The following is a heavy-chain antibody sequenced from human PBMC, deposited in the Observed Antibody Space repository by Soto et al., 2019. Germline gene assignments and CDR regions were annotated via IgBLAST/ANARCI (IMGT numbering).Heavy chain of an antibody. CDR2: INPNGGGT. J-gene: IGHJ4*02. Sequence: ASVKVSCKASGYTFTAYYIHWVRQAPGQGLEWMGWINPNGGGTKYARKFQGRVTMTRDTSINTAYMELTRLTSDDTAVYYCARAVRTMIQGVRFRVDQWGQGTLVTVSS. V-gene: IGHV1-2*02. CDR1: GYTFTAYY. CDR3: ARAVRTMIQGVRFRVDQ. D-gene: IGHD3-10*01.